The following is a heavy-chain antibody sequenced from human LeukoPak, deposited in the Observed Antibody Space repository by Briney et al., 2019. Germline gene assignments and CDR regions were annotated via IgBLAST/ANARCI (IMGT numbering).Heavy chain of an antibody. J-gene: IGHJ3*02. V-gene: IGHV3-23*01. Sequence: PAGGSLRLSCAASGFTFSRYAMTWVRQAPGKGLEWVSAISGSGGSTYYADSVKGRFTISRDNSKNTLYLQMNSLRAEDTAMFYCARDGLESGYYFYAFDIWGQGTMVTVPS. CDR1: GFTFSRYA. CDR2: ISGSGGST. D-gene: IGHD3-22*01. CDR3: ARDGLESGYYFYAFDI.